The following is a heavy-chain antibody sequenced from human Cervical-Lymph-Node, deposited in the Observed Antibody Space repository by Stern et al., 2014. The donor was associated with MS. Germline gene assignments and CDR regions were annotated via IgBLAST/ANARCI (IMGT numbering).Heavy chain of an antibody. V-gene: IGHV4-31*03. Sequence: QLQLQESGPGLVKPSQTLSLTCTVSGGSISSGGYYWSWIRQHPGKGLDWIGYIYFSASTYYNPSIKSRVTISVDTSKNQFSLRLSSVTAADTAVYYCAGGGNYYYYAMDVWGQGTTVTVSS. D-gene: IGHD3-16*01. J-gene: IGHJ6*02. CDR3: AGGGNYYYYAMDV. CDR2: IYFSAST. CDR1: GGSISSGGYY.